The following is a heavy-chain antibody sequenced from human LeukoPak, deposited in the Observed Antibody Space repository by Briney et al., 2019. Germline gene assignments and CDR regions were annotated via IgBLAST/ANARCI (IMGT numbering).Heavy chain of an antibody. CDR1: GYTFSSYD. D-gene: IGHD4-17*01. J-gene: IGHJ4*02. V-gene: IGHV1-8*03. CDR2: MNPISGHT. Sequence: GASVKVSCKASGYTFSSYDINWVRQAPGQGLAWMGWMNPISGHTGYAQKFQGRVTFTWNTSISTAYMEMSGLRSDDTAVYFCARGSDDFDDSVNYWGQGTLVTVSS. CDR3: ARGSDDFDDSVNY.